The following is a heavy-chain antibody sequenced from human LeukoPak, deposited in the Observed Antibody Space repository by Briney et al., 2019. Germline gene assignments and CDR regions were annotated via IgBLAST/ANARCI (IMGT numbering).Heavy chain of an antibody. CDR3: ASSVTMIVPDAFDI. Sequence: GGSLRLSCAASGFTFSSYAMHWVRQAPGKGLEWVSAISSSGGITYYADSVKGRFTISRDNSKNTLYLQMNSLRAEDTAVYYCASSVTMIVPDAFDIWGQGTMVTVSS. CDR2: ISSSGGIT. D-gene: IGHD3-22*01. CDR1: GFTFSSYA. V-gene: IGHV3-23*01. J-gene: IGHJ3*02.